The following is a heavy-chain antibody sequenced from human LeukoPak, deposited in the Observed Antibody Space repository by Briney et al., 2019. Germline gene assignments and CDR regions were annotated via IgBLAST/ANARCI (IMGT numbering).Heavy chain of an antibody. Sequence: SETLSLTCAVSGISITNYYWSWIRQPPGKGLEWIGYISNSGNTNYNPSLTSRVTISLDTSKNQFSLKVSTVTAADTAVYYCARHGARMTEKAAFDIWGQGTMIIVSS. V-gene: IGHV4-59*08. D-gene: IGHD1-14*01. J-gene: IGHJ3*02. CDR1: GISITNYY. CDR3: ARHGARMTEKAAFDI. CDR2: ISNSGNT.